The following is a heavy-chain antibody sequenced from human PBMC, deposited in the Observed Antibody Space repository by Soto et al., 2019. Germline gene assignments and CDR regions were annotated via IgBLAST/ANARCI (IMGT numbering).Heavy chain of an antibody. CDR1: GFPVSSNY. CDR2: IYSGGST. CDR3: ASRIYCSGGSCYSDYYYYMDV. J-gene: IGHJ6*03. D-gene: IGHD2-15*01. Sequence: GGSLRLSCAASGFPVSSNYMSWVRQAPGKGLEWVSVIYSGGSTYYADSVKGRFTISRDNSKNTLYLQMNSLRAEDTAVYYCASRIYCSGGSCYSDYYYYMDVWGKGTTVTVSS. V-gene: IGHV3-66*01.